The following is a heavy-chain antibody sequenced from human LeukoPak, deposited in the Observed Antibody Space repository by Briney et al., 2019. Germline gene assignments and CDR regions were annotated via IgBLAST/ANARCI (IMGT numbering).Heavy chain of an antibody. V-gene: IGHV3-9*01. J-gene: IGHJ5*02. D-gene: IGHD6-6*01. CDR2: ISWNSGSI. CDR1: GFTFSSYA. CDR3: AKDTGFEYSSSMSS. Sequence: GGSLRLSCAASGFTFSSYAMSWVRQAPGKGLEWVSGISWNSGSIGYADSVKGRFTISRDNAKNSLYLQMNSLRAEDTALYYCAKDTGFEYSSSMSSWGQGTLVTVSS.